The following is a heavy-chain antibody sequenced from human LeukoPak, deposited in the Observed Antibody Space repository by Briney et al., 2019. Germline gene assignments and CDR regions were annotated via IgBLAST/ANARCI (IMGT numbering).Heavy chain of an antibody. CDR3: ARPTPQKGAYGSGSSLD. V-gene: IGHV4-39*01. CDR1: GGSISSSSYY. Sequence: SETLSLTCTVSGGSISSSSYYWGWIRQPPGKGLEWIGSIYYSGSTYYNPSLKSRVTISVDTSKNQFSLKLSPVTAADTAVYYCARPTPQKGAYGSGSSLDWGQGTLVTVSS. D-gene: IGHD3-10*01. J-gene: IGHJ4*02. CDR2: IYYSGST.